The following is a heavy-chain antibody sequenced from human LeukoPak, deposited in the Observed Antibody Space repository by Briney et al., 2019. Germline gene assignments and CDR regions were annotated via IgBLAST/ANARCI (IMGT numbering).Heavy chain of an antibody. Sequence: SVKVSCKASGGTFSSYVISWVRQAPGQGLEWMGGIIPGFGTANYAQKFQGTVTINADVSATTVYMVLSSLRSEDTAVYYCAREPEPAITMVRGEVFDIWGQGTMVIVSS. CDR2: IIPGFGTA. J-gene: IGHJ3*02. CDR3: AREPEPAITMVRGEVFDI. V-gene: IGHV1-69*13. CDR1: GGTFSSYV. D-gene: IGHD3-10*01.